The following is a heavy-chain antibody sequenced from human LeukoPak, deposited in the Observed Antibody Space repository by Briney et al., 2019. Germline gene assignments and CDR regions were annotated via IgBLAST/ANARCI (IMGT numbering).Heavy chain of an antibody. J-gene: IGHJ4*02. Sequence: PGGSLRLSCAASGFTFSSYAMSWVRQAPGKGLEWVSTLIGSGGSTFYADSVKGRFTISRDNSKNTLYLQMNSLRAEDTAVYYCAKRFRSSTVTTFYFDYWGQGILVTVSS. CDR3: AKRFRSSTVTTFYFDY. D-gene: IGHD4-17*01. V-gene: IGHV3-23*01. CDR2: LIGSGGST. CDR1: GFTFSSYA.